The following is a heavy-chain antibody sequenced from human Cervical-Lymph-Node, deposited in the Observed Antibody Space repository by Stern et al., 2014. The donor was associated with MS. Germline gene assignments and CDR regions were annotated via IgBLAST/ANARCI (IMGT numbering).Heavy chain of an antibody. J-gene: IGHJ5*02. CDR1: GFNFSISS. D-gene: IGHD3-16*01. CDR2: ISGRSGTK. Sequence: VQLVESGGALVQPGGSLRLSCAASGFNFSISSMNWVRHAPGKGLEWVSYISGRSGTKFYADSVKGRIVISRGNDKNSLYLQMNSLRAEDTAVYYCARAARGITLNWFDPWGQGTLVTVSS. V-gene: IGHV3-48*01. CDR3: ARAARGITLNWFDP.